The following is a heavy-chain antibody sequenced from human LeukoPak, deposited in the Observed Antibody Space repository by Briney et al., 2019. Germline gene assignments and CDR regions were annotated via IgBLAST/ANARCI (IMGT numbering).Heavy chain of an antibody. CDR1: GFIFSSYA. CDR3: AKGWEFRVVIPAAVS. J-gene: IGHJ5*02. CDR2: ISGSGEST. D-gene: IGHD3-3*01. Sequence: PGGSLRLSCEGSGFIFSSYAMTWVRQAPGKGLQWVSSISGSGESTYYADSMKGRFTISRDSSKNTLSLQMNSLRAEDTAVYFCAKGWEFRVVIPAAVSWGQGTLVTVSS. V-gene: IGHV3-23*01.